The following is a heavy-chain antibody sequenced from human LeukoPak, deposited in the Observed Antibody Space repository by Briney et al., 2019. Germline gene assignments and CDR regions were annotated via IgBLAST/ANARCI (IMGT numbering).Heavy chain of an antibody. CDR2: IYYSGST. CDR1: GGSISSYY. CDR3: ARSVEGYCRGGSCYSYSYYMDV. D-gene: IGHD2-15*01. J-gene: IGHJ6*03. V-gene: IGHV4-59*01. Sequence: SETLSLTCTVSGGSISSYYWSWVRQPPGKGLEWIGYIYYSGSTNYNPSLKSRVTISVDTSKNQFSLKLSSVTAADTAVYYCARSVEGYCRGGSCYSYSYYMDVWGKGTTVTVSS.